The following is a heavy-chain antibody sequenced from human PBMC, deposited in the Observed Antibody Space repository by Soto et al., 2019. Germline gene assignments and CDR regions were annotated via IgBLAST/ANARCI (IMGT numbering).Heavy chain of an antibody. V-gene: IGHV4-4*02. J-gene: IGHJ4*02. CDR1: GDSIGSSKW. Sequence: SETLSLTCAVSGDSIGSSKWWSWVRQPPGKGLEWIGEIYHSGTTNYNPSLKSRVTISVDKSKNQFSLKLSSVTAADTAVYYCAARNDGSGSLDYWGQGTLVTVSS. CDR2: IYHSGTT. CDR3: AARNDGSGSLDY. D-gene: IGHD3-10*01.